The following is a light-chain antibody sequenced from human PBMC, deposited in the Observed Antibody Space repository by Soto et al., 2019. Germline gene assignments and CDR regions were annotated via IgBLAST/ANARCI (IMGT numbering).Light chain of an antibody. Sequence: QSVLTQPASVSGSPGQSITISCTGTSSDVGSYNLVSWYQQHPGKAPKLIIYEGSKRPSGVSNRFSGSKSGNTASLTISGLQAEDEADYYCCSYARSSTFVFGGGTKLPVL. J-gene: IGLJ2*01. CDR3: CSYARSSTFV. V-gene: IGLV2-23*03. CDR1: SSDVGSYNL. CDR2: EGS.